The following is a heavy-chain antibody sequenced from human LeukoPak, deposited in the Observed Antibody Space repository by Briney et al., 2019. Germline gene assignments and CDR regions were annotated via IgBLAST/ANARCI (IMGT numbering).Heavy chain of an antibody. Sequence: PGGSLRLSCAASGFTFSGYAMNWVRQAPGKGLEWVSLIFASGSTTKYADSVKGRFTISRDNSKNTLYLQMNSLRAEDTAVYYCAKAPPYKKYFDYWGQGTLVTVSS. CDR1: GFTFSGYA. CDR2: IFASGSTT. V-gene: IGHV3-23*05. J-gene: IGHJ4*02. D-gene: IGHD1-1*01. CDR3: AKAPPYKKYFDY.